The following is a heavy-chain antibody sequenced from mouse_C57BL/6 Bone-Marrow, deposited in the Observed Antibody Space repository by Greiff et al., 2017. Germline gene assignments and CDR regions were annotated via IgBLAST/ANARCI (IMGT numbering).Heavy chain of an antibody. V-gene: IGHV1-61*01. Sequence: QVQLQQPGAELVRPGSSVKLSCKASGYTFTSYWMDWVKQRPGQGLEWIGNIYPSDSETHYNQKFKDKATLTVDKSSRTAYMQLSSLTSEDSAVYYCARRLPYYDVDYWGQGTTLTVSS. J-gene: IGHJ2*01. CDR1: GYTFTSYW. CDR2: IYPSDSET. D-gene: IGHD1-1*01. CDR3: ARRLPYYDVDY.